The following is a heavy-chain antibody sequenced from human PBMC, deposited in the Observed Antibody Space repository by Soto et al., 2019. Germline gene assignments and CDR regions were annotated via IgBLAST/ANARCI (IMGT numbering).Heavy chain of an antibody. J-gene: IGHJ4*02. CDR3: ASHPYSGPTHRSDY. V-gene: IGHV4-39*02. D-gene: IGHD1-26*01. CDR1: GDSISTSGYY. Sequence: QLQLQESGPGLVKPSETLSLTCTVSGDSISTSGYYWAWIRQPPGKGLEWIGSISYSGSPSYNPSLASRLTISVDTSKNHLSLRLTSVTAADTAVYYCASHPYSGPTHRSDYWGQGTLVTVSS. CDR2: ISYSGSP.